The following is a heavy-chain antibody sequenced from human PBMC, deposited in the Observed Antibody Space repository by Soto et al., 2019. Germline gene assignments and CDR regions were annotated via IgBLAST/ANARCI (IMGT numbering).Heavy chain of an antibody. CDR2: INAGNGNT. Sequence: ASVKVSCKASGYTFTSYAFNWVRQAPGQGLEWMGWINAGNGNTKYSQKFQGRVTITRDTSASTAYMELSSLRSEDTAVYYCARGGSLYWYFDLWGRGTLVTVSS. CDR1: GYTFTSYA. V-gene: IGHV1-3*01. D-gene: IGHD1-26*01. J-gene: IGHJ2*01. CDR3: ARGGSLYWYFDL.